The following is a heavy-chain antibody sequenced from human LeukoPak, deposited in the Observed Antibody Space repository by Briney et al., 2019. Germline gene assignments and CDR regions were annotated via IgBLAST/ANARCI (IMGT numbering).Heavy chain of an antibody. CDR2: IYYSGST. V-gene: IGHV4-59*01. D-gene: IGHD3-10*01. CDR1: GGSISSYF. Sequence: SETLSLTCTVSGGSISSYFWSWIRQPPGKGLEWIGYIYYSGSTNYNPSLKSRVTISVDTSRNQFSLKLHSVTAADTAVYYCARDRGRATWFDPWGQGTAVTVSS. J-gene: IGHJ5*02. CDR3: ARDRGRATWFDP.